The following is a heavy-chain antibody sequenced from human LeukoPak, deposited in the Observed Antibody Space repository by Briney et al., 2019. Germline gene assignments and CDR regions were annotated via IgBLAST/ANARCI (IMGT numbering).Heavy chain of an antibody. D-gene: IGHD3-22*01. CDR2: INPNSGGT. CDR3: AREPEIWDSSGPFDY. CDR1: GYTFTGYY. Sequence: ASVKVSCKASGYTFTGYYMHWVRQAPGQGLEWMGWINPNSGGTNYAQKFQGRVTMTRDTSISTAYMELSRLRSDDTAVYYCAREPEIWDSSGPFDYWGQGTLVTVSS. J-gene: IGHJ4*02. V-gene: IGHV1-2*02.